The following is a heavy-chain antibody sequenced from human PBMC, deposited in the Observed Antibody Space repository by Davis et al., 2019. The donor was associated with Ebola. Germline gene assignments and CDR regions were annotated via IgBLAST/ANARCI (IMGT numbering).Heavy chain of an antibody. Sequence: GESLKISCVASEFTFSNYGMTWVRQAPGKGLEWVSSISAGGTAPYYADSVKGRFTISRDNSKNTLSLQMHSVRADDTAIYYCAKSFLHTGPHMSEFRGVDYWGQGTVVTVSS. J-gene: IGHJ4*02. D-gene: IGHD2-8*02. CDR3: AKSFLHTGPHMSEFRGVDY. CDR2: ISAGGTAP. V-gene: IGHV3-23*01. CDR1: EFTFSNYG.